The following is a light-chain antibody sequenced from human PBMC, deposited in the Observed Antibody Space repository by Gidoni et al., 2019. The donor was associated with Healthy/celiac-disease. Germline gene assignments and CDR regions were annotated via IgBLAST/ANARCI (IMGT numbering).Light chain of an antibody. Sequence: DIQLTQSPSSLSASVGDRVTITCRASQSISSYLNWYQQKPGKAPKLLIYAASSLQSGVPSRFSGSGSVTDFTLTISSLQPEDFATYYWQQSYSTPPTFGQGTKVEIK. V-gene: IGKV1-39*01. J-gene: IGKJ1*01. CDR3: QQSYSTPPT. CDR1: QSISSY. CDR2: AAS.